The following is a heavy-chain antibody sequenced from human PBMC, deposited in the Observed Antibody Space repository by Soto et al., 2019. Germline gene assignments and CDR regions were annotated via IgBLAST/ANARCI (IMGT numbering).Heavy chain of an antibody. CDR3: ASVYYGSGSFYMDV. V-gene: IGHV1-3*01. D-gene: IGHD3-10*01. CDR1: GYTFTSYA. J-gene: IGHJ6*02. CDR2: INAGNGNT. Sequence: ASVKVSCKASGYTFTSYAMHWVRQAPGQRLEWMGWINAGNGNTKYSQKFQGRVTMTRNTSISTAYMELSSLRSEDTAVYYCASVYYGSGSFYMDVWGQGTTVTVSS.